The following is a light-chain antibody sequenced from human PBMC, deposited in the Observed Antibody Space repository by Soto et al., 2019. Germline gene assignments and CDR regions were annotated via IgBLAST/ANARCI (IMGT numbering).Light chain of an antibody. CDR2: GAS. Sequence: EIVLTQSPGTLSLSPGERATLSCRASQSVPKNYLAWYQQEPGQAPRLLIHGASIRATDIPDRFTGGGSGTDFTLTISRLESEDFAVYYCHQYASAPQTFGQGTKVEIK. CDR1: QSVPKNY. J-gene: IGKJ1*01. V-gene: IGKV3-20*01. CDR3: HQYASAPQT.